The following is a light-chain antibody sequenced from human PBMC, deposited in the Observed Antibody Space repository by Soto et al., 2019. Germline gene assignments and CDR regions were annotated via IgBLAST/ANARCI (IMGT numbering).Light chain of an antibody. CDR2: DAS. V-gene: IGKV3-11*01. J-gene: IGKJ2*01. Sequence: EIVLTQSPATLSLSPGERATLSCRASQSVCSYLAWYQQKPGQAPRLLIYDASNRATGIPARFSGSGSGTDFTLTISSLEPEDFAVYYCQQRSNWPKYTFGQGTKLEIK. CDR3: QQRSNWPKYT. CDR1: QSVCSY.